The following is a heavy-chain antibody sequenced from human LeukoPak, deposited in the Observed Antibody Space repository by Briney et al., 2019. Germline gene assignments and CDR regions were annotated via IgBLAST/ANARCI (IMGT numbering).Heavy chain of an antibody. Sequence: GGSLRLSCVASGFTFSSTTMGWVRQAPGRGLEWVSSITAIDGRTYYADSVRGRFTISRDNSKSTVYLQLNSLRAEDTAVYYCAKNSGSPWGQGTLVTVSS. CDR2: ITAIDGRT. J-gene: IGHJ5*02. V-gene: IGHV3-23*01. CDR3: AKNSGSP. CDR1: GFTFSSTT. D-gene: IGHD1-26*01.